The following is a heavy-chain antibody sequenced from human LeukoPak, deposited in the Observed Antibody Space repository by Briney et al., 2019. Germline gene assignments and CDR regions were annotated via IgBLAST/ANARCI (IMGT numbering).Heavy chain of an antibody. V-gene: IGHV3-23*01. D-gene: IGHD3-9*01. Sequence: GGSLRLSCAASGFIFSSYAMYWVRQAPGKGLERVSAISGRSNNTYYADSVKGRFTISRDSSKNTLYLQMNSLRADDTAVYYCAKWGDYDVLTGYYGSDFWGQGTLVTVSS. CDR3: AKWGDYDVLTGYYGSDF. J-gene: IGHJ4*02. CDR2: ISGRSNNT. CDR1: GFIFSSYA.